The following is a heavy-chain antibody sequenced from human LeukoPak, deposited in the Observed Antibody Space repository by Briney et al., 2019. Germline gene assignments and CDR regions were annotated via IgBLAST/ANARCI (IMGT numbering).Heavy chain of an antibody. Sequence: GGSLRLSCEASGFTFSSYGMSWVREAPGKGLEWVSVISGSGGRTDYADSVKGRFTISRDNSKNAPYLQMNSLRVEDPAVYYCAKDLGYDYVWGEGNLYDYWGQGILVSVSS. CDR3: AKDLGYDYVWGEGNLYDY. J-gene: IGHJ4*02. CDR2: ISGSGGRT. D-gene: IGHD3-16*01. CDR1: GFTFSSYG. V-gene: IGHV3-23*01.